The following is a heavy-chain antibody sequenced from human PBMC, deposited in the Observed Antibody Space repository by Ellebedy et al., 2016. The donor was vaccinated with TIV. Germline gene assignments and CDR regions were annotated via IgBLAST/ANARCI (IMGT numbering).Heavy chain of an antibody. J-gene: IGHJ4*02. CDR3: ARRAYYDNSGSYFDY. CDR2: IYYSGST. D-gene: IGHD3-22*01. CDR1: GGSISSSTYY. V-gene: IGHV4-39*01. Sequence: SETLSLXXTVSGGSISSSTYYWGCIRQPPGKGLEWIGNIYYSGSTYYNPSLKSRVTISVDTSKNQFSLKLSSVTAADTAVYYCARRAYYDNSGSYFDYWGQGTLVTVSS.